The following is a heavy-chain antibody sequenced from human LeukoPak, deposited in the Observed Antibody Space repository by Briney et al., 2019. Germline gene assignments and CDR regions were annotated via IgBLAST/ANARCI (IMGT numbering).Heavy chain of an antibody. J-gene: IGHJ3*02. CDR3: ARNRDGYNYWSDAFDI. CDR2: IYPGDSDT. CDR1: GYSFTSYW. Sequence: GESLKISCKGSGYSFTSYWIGWVRQMPGKGLEWMGIIYPGDSDTRYSPSFQSQVTISADKSISTAYLQWSSLKASDTAMYYCARNRDGYNYWSDAFDIWGQGTMVTVSS. D-gene: IGHD5-24*01. V-gene: IGHV5-51*01.